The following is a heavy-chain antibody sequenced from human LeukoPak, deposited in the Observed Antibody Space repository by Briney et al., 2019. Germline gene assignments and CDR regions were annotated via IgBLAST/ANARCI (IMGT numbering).Heavy chain of an antibody. D-gene: IGHD3/OR15-3a*01. CDR1: KFTFSEYY. Sequence: GGSLRLSCAASKFTFSEYYMTWVRQAPGKGPEWVAYMNQFGTEIKYLDSVKGRFTISRDNAKNSLYLWMTSLTADDTAVYYCARGTYYYEFWGQGTLVIVSS. CDR2: MNQFGTEI. J-gene: IGHJ4*02. V-gene: IGHV3-7*04. CDR3: ARGTYYYEF.